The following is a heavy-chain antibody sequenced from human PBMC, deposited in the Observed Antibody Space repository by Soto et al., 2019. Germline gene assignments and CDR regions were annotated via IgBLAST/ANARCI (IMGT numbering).Heavy chain of an antibody. CDR3: ARGPFYYDSSGYYGY. CDR1: GGSFSGYY. J-gene: IGHJ4*02. V-gene: IGHV4-34*01. Sequence: QVQLQQWGAGLLKPSETLSLTCAVYGGSFSGYYWSWIRQPPGKGLEWIGEINHSGSTNYNPSLTSRVTISVDTSKNQFSLKLSSVTAADTAVYYCARGPFYYDSSGYYGYWGQGTLVTVSS. CDR2: INHSGST. D-gene: IGHD3-22*01.